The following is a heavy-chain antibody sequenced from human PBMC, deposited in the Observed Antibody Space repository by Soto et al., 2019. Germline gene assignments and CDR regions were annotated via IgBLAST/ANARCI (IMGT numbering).Heavy chain of an antibody. J-gene: IGHJ4*02. Sequence: ASVQVSCKVSGYTLTELSMHGVRQAPGKGLEWMGGFDPEDGETIYAQKFQGRVTMTEDTSTDTAYMELSSLRSEDTAVYYCATDPSFFGGFDFDYWGQGTLVTVSS. CDR3: ATDPSFFGGFDFDY. D-gene: IGHD2-15*01. V-gene: IGHV1-24*01. CDR2: FDPEDGET. CDR1: GYTLTELS.